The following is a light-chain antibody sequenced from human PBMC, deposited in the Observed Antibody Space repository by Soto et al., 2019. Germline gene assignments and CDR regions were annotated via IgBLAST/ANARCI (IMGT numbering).Light chain of an antibody. CDR1: QSVSSSY. CDR2: GAS. V-gene: IGKV3D-20*02. CDR3: QQRSNREIT. J-gene: IGKJ5*01. Sequence: EIVLTQSPGTLSFSPGERATLSCRASQSVSSSYLAWYQQKPGQAPRLLIYGASSRATGIPDRFSGSGSGTDFTLTISRLEPEDFAVYYCQQRSNREITFGQGTRLEIK.